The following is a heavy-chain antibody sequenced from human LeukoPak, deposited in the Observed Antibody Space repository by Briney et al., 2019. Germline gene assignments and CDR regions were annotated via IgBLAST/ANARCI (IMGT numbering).Heavy chain of an antibody. D-gene: IGHD3-16*01. CDR1: GFIFSDYT. Sequence: GGSLRLSCAASGFIFSDYTMNWVRQAPGKGLEWVSSISNSSSYIYYADSVRGRFTISRDNAKNSLYLQMNSLTAEDTAVYYCARDTSDYWGQGTLVTVSS. J-gene: IGHJ4*02. CDR3: ARDTSDY. CDR2: ISNSSSYI. V-gene: IGHV3-21*04.